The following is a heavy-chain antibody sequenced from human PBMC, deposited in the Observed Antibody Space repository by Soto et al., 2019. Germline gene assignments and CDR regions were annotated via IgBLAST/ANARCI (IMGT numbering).Heavy chain of an antibody. D-gene: IGHD3-22*01. CDR1: GYSISSGYY. V-gene: IGHV4-38-2*01. Sequence: NPSETLSLTCAVSGYSISSGYYWGWIRQPPGKGLEWIGSIYHSGSTYYNPSLKSRVTISVDTSKNQFSLKLSSVTAADTAVYYCASIPYYYDSSGEAFDYWGQGTLVT. CDR2: IYHSGST. CDR3: ASIPYYYDSSGEAFDY. J-gene: IGHJ4*02.